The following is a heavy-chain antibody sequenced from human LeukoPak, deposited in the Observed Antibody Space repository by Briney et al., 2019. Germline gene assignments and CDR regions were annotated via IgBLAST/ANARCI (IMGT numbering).Heavy chain of an antibody. CDR2: INPNTGDT. V-gene: IGHV1-2*02. D-gene: IGHD2-15*01. Sequence: ASVKVSCKASGYTFTGYYIHWVRQAPGQGLECMAWINPNTGDTNYAQRFQGRVTMTRDTSVNTAYMELSRLRSDDTAVYFCAREESFSGGSQSLDYWGQGTLVTVSS. J-gene: IGHJ4*02. CDR1: GYTFTGYY. CDR3: AREESFSGGSQSLDY.